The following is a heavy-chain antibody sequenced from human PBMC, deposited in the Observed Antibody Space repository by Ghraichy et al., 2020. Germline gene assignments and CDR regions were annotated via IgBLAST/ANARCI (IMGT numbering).Heavy chain of an antibody. Sequence: LTCAASGFTFSSYAMSWVRQAPGKGLEWVSAISGSGGSTYYADSVKGRFTISRDNSKNTLYLQMNSLRAEDTAVYYCAKSQQQLSKGYFDLWGRGTLVTVSS. CDR2: ISGSGGST. V-gene: IGHV3-23*01. D-gene: IGHD6-13*01. CDR1: GFTFSSYA. CDR3: AKSQQQLSKGYFDL. J-gene: IGHJ2*01.